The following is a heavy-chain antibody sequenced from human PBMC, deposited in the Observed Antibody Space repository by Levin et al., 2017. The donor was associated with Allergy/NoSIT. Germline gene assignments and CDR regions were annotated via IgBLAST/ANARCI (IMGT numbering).Heavy chain of an antibody. CDR1: GFTFDDYA. CDR3: AKDSGRSIAAAGYNWFDP. CDR2: ISWNSGSI. Sequence: GGSLRLSCAASGFTFDDYAMHWVRQAPGKGLEWVSGISWNSGSIGYADSVKGRFTISRDNAKNSLYLQMNSLRAEDTALYYCAKDSGRSIAAAGYNWFDPWGQGTLVTVSS. D-gene: IGHD6-13*01. V-gene: IGHV3-9*01. J-gene: IGHJ5*02.